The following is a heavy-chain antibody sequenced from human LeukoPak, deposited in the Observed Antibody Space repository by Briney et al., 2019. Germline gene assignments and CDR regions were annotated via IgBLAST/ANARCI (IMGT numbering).Heavy chain of an antibody. J-gene: IGHJ4*02. V-gene: IGHV3-7*01. Sequence: GGSLRLSCVASGFTFNEYWMNWVRQLPGKGLEWVASINQDGRQKYHVDSVKGRFTISRDNAENSLYLQMNSLGVEDAALYCGGYGRTWYFDYGGQGTLVTVSS. D-gene: IGHD6-13*01. CDR1: GFTFNEYW. CDR3: GYGRTWYFDY. CDR2: INQDGRQK.